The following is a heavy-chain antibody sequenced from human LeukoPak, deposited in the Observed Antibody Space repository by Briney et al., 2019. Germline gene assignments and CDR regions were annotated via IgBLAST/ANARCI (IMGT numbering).Heavy chain of an antibody. V-gene: IGHV3-66*01. CDR1: GFTVSSSY. Sequence: TGGSLRLSCAASGFTVSSSYMSWVRQAPGKGLEWVSVIYSGGTTYYADSVKGRFTISRDNAKNSLYLQMNNLRTEDTAVYYCASPYYYDRSSYYHFIDYWGRGTLVTVSS. J-gene: IGHJ4*02. D-gene: IGHD3-22*01. CDR3: ASPYYYDRSSYYHFIDY. CDR2: IYSGGTT.